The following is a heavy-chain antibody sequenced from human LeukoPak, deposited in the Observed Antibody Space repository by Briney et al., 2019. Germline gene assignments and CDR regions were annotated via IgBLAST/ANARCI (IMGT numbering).Heavy chain of an antibody. D-gene: IGHD3-10*01. J-gene: IGHJ4*02. CDR2: IGGSGGST. CDR3: ARYNYGSGRPLDY. Sequence: PAGSLRLSCAASGFTFSSYAMSWVRQAPGKGLEWVSTIGGSGGSTYYADSVKGRFTISRDNSKNTLELQMDSLRAEDTAVYYCARYNYGSGRPLDYWGQGTLVTVSS. V-gene: IGHV3-23*01. CDR1: GFTFSSYA.